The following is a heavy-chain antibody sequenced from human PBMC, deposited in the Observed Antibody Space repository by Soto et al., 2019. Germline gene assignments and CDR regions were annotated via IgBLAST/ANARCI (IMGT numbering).Heavy chain of an antibody. CDR2: INPNSGGT. D-gene: IGHD6-13*01. CDR3: AREGSSRPQDY. CDR1: GGTFSSYA. Sequence: ASVKVSCKASGGTFSSYAISWVRQAPGQGLEWMGWINPNSGGTNYAQKFQGRVTMTRDTSISTAYMELSRLRSDDTAVYYCAREGSSRPQDYWGQGTLVTVSS. V-gene: IGHV1-2*02. J-gene: IGHJ4*02.